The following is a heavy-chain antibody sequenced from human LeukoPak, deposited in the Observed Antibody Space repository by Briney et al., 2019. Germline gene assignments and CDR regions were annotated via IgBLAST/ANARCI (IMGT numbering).Heavy chain of an antibody. V-gene: IGHV4-59*01. D-gene: IGHD4-11*01. CDR1: GGSFSGYY. CDR3: ARADTVTNYYFDY. J-gene: IGHJ4*02. CDR2: IYYSGST. Sequence: SETLSLTCAVYGGSFSGYYWSWIRQPPGKGLEWIGYIYYSGSTNYNPSLKSRVTISVDTSKNQFSLKLSSVTAADTAVYYCARADTVTNYYFDYWGQGTLVTVSS.